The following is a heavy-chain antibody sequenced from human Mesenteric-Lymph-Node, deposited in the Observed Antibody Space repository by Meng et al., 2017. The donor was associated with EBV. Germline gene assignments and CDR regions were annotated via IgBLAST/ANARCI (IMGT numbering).Heavy chain of an antibody. CDR1: GGSIRTSSSY. CDR3: VSQGYSSAWFHN. CDR2: IFYSGKT. Sequence: LSLPEAGPGKGKPSEPLSLTCTVSGGSIRTSSSYWGWIRLSPGKGPEWIGSIFYSGKTYYNPSLKSRATLSVDTSNNQFSLQLTSVTAADRAVYYCVSQGYSSAWFHNWGQGTLVTVSS. V-gene: IGHV4-39*01. D-gene: IGHD6-19*01. J-gene: IGHJ5*02.